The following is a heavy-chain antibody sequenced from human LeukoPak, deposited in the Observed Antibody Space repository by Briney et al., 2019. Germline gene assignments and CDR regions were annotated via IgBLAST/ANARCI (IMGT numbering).Heavy chain of an antibody. CDR2: IYYSGST. D-gene: IGHD2-21*01. CDR3: ARDRLILFH. V-gene: IGHV4-30-4*07. CDR1: GGSISSGGYS. J-gene: IGHJ4*02. Sequence: PSETLSLTCAVSGGSISSGGYSWSWIRQPPGKGLEWIGYIYYSGSTYYNPSLKSRVTISVDTPKNQFSLKLSSVTAADAAVYYCARDRLILFHWGQGTLVTVSS.